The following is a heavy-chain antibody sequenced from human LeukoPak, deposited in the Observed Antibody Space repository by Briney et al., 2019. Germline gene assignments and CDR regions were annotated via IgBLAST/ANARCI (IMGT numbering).Heavy chain of an antibody. V-gene: IGHV3-21*01. D-gene: IGHD3-22*01. Sequence: GGSLRLSCAASGFTFSSYSMNWVRQAPGKGLEWVSSISSSSSYIYYADSVKGRFTISRDNAKNSLYLQMNSLRAEDTAVYYCARDQPNYYDSSGYTSSFDYWGQGTLVTVSS. CDR3: ARDQPNYYDSSGYTSSFDY. J-gene: IGHJ4*02. CDR1: GFTFSSYS. CDR2: ISSSSSYI.